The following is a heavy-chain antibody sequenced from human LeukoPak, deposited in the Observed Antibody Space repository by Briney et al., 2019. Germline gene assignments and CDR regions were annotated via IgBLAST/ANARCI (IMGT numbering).Heavy chain of an antibody. D-gene: IGHD6-6*01. V-gene: IGHV1-46*01. CDR2: TNPSGGST. Sequence: ASVKVSCKASGYTFTGYYMHWVRQAPGQGLEWMGITNPSGGSTSYAQKFQGRVTMTRDMSTSTVYMELSSLRSEDTAVYYCARDGQLGRYYYYYMDVWGKGTTVTVSS. CDR1: GYTFTGYY. CDR3: ARDGQLGRYYYYYMDV. J-gene: IGHJ6*03.